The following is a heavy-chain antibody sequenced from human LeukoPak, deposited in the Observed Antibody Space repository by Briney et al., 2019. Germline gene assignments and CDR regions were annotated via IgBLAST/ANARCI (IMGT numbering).Heavy chain of an antibody. J-gene: IGHJ3*02. Sequence: SQTLSLTCTVSGGSISSGGYSWSWIRQHPGKGLEWIGYIYYSGSTYYNPSLKSRVTISVDTSKNQFSLKLSSVTAADAAVYYCARGAVAGSDAFDIWGQGTMVTVSS. V-gene: IGHV4-31*03. D-gene: IGHD6-19*01. CDR2: IYYSGST. CDR1: GGSISSGGYS. CDR3: ARGAVAGSDAFDI.